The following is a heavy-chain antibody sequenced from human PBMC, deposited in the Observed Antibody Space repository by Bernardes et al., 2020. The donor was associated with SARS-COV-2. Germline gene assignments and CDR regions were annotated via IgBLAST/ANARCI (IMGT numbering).Heavy chain of an antibody. D-gene: IGHD1-26*01. CDR2: ISGSGSSA. CDR1: GFSFSSHA. CDR3: AKTPAPNSWNYYYYGMVV. Sequence: GGSLRLFCAASGFSFSSHAMSWVRQAPGKGLEWVSAISGSGSSAYYADSVKGRFTIYRDNSRNTLYLQMNSLSAEDTAVYFCAKTPAPNSWNYYYYGMVVWGQGTPVTVSS. V-gene: IGHV3-23*01. J-gene: IGHJ6*02.